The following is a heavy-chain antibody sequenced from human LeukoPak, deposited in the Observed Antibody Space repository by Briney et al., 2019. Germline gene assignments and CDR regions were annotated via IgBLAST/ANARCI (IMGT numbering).Heavy chain of an antibody. V-gene: IGHV3-30*03. CDR1: GFTFSSYW. CDR2: ISYDGKNK. Sequence: GGSLRLSCEASGFTFSSYWMSWVRQAPGKGLEWMAVISYDGKNKFYTDSVKGRFTISRDDSKNTLSLQMNSLRIDDTAVYYCARDMRGGAGTFDYWGQGILVTLSS. D-gene: IGHD6-19*01. J-gene: IGHJ4*02. CDR3: ARDMRGGAGTFDY.